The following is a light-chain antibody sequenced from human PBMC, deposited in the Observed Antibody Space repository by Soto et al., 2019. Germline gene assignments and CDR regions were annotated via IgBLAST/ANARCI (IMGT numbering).Light chain of an antibody. Sequence: EIEMTQSPATPSASAGDRATISCRASQSVSSYLAWYQQKPGQAPRLLIYAASSMHSGVPSRFSGSGSGTEFTLTISSLQPEDFATYYCQQSYSTPWTFGQGTKVDIK. J-gene: IGKJ1*01. CDR3: QQSYSTPWT. CDR2: AAS. V-gene: IGKV1-39*01. CDR1: QSVSSY.